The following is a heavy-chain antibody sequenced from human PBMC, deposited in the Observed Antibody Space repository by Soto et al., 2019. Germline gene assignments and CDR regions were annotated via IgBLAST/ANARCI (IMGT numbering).Heavy chain of an antibody. CDR3: ATSYGSGYRAFDY. D-gene: IGHD3-10*01. CDR1: GDTFSFYS. CDR2: VNPILSLS. J-gene: IGHJ4*02. V-gene: IGHV1-69*02. Sequence: QVQLVQSGAEVKRPGSSVKVSCKASGDTFSFYSINWVRQAPGLGLEWMGRVNPILSLSNYAKRFQGRVRMTADKSTSTAYMVISCLTSADTAIYYCATSYGSGYRAFDYWGQGGQVIVSS.